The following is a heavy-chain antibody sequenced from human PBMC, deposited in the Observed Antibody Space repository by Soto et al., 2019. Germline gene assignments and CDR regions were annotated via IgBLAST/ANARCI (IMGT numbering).Heavy chain of an antibody. J-gene: IGHJ4*02. Sequence: ASVKVSCKASGYTVTSYGISCVRQAPGQVLEWMGWISAYNGNTNYAQKLQGRVTMTTDTSTSTAYMELRSLRSDDTAVYYCARTLLLTGYYIDYWGQGTLVTVSS. CDR3: ARTLLLTGYYIDY. D-gene: IGHD3-9*01. CDR1: GYTVTSYG. CDR2: ISAYNGNT. V-gene: IGHV1-18*01.